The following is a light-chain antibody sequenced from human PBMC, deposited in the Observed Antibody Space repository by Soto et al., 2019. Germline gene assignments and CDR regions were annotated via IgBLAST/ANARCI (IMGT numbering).Light chain of an antibody. CDR3: GSWDSSLSAYV. CDR2: DDN. Sequence: QAVVTQPPSVSAAPGQKVTISCSGSSSNIGGNSVSWYQQLPGTAPKLLIYDDNKRPSGIPDRFSGSKSGTSATLGITGFQTGDEADYYCGSWDSSLSAYVFGTGTKLNVL. J-gene: IGLJ1*01. V-gene: IGLV1-51*01. CDR1: SSNIGGNS.